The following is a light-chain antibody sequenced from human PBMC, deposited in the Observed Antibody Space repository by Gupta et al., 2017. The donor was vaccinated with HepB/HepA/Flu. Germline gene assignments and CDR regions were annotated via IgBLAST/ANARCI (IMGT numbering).Light chain of an antibody. V-gene: IGKV1-9*01. CDR2: VAS. J-gene: IGKJ2*03. CDR3: HHVDSFPNS. CDR1: QDISDS. Sequence: DSQLTQAPALLSASVGDRVTITCRASQDISDSLAWYQQKPGKAPKVLIYVASTLQGEVPSRFSGSGSGTEFTLTISRLQPEDFATYCCHHVDSFPNSFGLGTKVEIK.